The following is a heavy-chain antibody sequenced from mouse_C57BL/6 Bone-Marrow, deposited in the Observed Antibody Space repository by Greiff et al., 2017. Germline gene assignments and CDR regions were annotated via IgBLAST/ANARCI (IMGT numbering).Heavy chain of an antibody. V-gene: IGHV3-6*01. D-gene: IGHD2-5*01. CDR3: ARGYSNPWFAY. J-gene: IGHJ3*01. CDR1: GYSITSGYY. CDR2: ISYDGSN. Sequence: EVQLQQSGPGLVKPSQSLSLTCSVTGYSITSGYYWNWIRQFPGNKLEWMGYISYDGSNNYNPSLKNRISITRDTSKNQFFLKLNSVTTEDTATYYCARGYSNPWFAYWGQGTLVTVSA.